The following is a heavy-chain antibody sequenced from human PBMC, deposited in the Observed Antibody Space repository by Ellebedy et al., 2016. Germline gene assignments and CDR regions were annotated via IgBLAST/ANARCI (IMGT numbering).Heavy chain of an antibody. J-gene: IGHJ5*02. V-gene: IGHV3-53*01. D-gene: IGHD4-17*01. CDR1: GFTVGNNY. Sequence: GGSLRLXXAASGFTVGNNYMSWVRQAPGKGLEWVSLIYSGGDTSYADSVKGRFTISRDSSRNTLYLQMNSLRADDTAVYYCRPGHYANLWGHGTLVTVSS. CDR2: IYSGGDT. CDR3: RPGHYANL.